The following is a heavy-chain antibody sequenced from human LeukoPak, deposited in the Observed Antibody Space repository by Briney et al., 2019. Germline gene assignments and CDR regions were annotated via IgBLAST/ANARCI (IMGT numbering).Heavy chain of an antibody. CDR2: IYYSGST. V-gene: IGHV4-39*07. D-gene: IGHD3-9*01. Sequence: SETLSLTCTVSGGSISSSSYYWGWIRQPPGKGLEWIGSIYYSGSTYYNPSLKSRVTISVDTSKNQFSLKLSSVTAADTAVYYCAKGKSLWYYDILTGYYDYYYYYMDVWGKGTTVTVSS. CDR1: GGSISSSSYY. J-gene: IGHJ6*03. CDR3: AKGKSLWYYDILTGYYDYYYYYMDV.